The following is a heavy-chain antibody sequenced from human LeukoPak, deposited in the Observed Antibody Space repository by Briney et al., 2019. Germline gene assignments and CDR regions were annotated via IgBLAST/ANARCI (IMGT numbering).Heavy chain of an antibody. CDR1: GYTFTGYY. J-gene: IGHJ5*02. CDR2: INPNSGGT. Sequence: ASVKVSCKASGYTFTGYYMHWVRQGPGQGLERMGWINPNSGGTNYAQKFQGRVTMTRDTSTGTVYMELSSLRSEDTAVYYCARGQRVTMVRGVIYWFDPWGQGTLVTVSS. CDR3: ARGQRVTMVRGVIYWFDP. D-gene: IGHD3-10*01. V-gene: IGHV1-2*02.